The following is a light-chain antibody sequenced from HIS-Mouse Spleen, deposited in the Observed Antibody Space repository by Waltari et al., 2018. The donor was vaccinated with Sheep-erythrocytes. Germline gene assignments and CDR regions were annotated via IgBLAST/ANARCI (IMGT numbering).Light chain of an antibody. CDR3: SSYAGSNNWV. CDR2: EVS. V-gene: IGLV2-8*01. Sequence: QSALTQPPSASGSPGQSVTIPCTGTSSDVGRYNYAPWYQQHPGKAPKLMIYEVSKRPSGVPDRFSGSKSGNTASLTVSGLQAEDEADYYCSSYAGSNNWVFGGGTKLTVL. CDR1: SSDVGRYNY. J-gene: IGLJ3*02.